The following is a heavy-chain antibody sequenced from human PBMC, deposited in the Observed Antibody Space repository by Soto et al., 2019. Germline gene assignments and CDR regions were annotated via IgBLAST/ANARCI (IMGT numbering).Heavy chain of an antibody. CDR2: ISGYNGNT. CDR1: GYTFSDYG. V-gene: IGHV1-18*01. J-gene: IGHJ4*02. CDR3: ARGLGIATGHDY. Sequence: ASVKVSCKASGYTFSDYGIGWVRQAPGQGLGWMGWISGYNGNTNYAQKIQGRVTMTRDTSTSTAHMELRSLRSDDTAVYYCARGLGIATGHDYWGQGTLVTVSS. D-gene: IGHD6-13*01.